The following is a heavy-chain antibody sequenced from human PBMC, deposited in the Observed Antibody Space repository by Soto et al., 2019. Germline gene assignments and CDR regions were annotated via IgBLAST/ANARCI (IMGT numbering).Heavy chain of an antibody. CDR2: IYYSGGA. D-gene: IGHD4-17*01. CDR3: ARAGDYDPGDY. V-gene: IGHV4-59*01. CDR1: RGSITGYF. J-gene: IGHJ4*02. Sequence: SETLSLTCTVSRGSITGYFWSWIRQPPGKGQEWIGSIYYSGGAKYNPSLKSRLTISVDTSKSQFSLTLSSVTAADTAVYYCARAGDYDPGDYWGQGTPVTVSS.